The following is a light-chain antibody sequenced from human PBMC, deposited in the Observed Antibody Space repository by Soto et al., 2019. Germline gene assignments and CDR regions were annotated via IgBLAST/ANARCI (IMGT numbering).Light chain of an antibody. CDR2: DVS. V-gene: IGLV2-11*01. Sequence: QSALTQPRSVAGSPGQSVTISCTGTSSEVGRYDYVSWYQQHPGKAPKLIIYDVSERPSGVPDRFSGSKFGNTASLTISGLQAEDEADYSCCSFAGSYTYVFGTGTKVTVL. CDR3: CSFAGSYTYV. J-gene: IGLJ1*01. CDR1: SSEVGRYDY.